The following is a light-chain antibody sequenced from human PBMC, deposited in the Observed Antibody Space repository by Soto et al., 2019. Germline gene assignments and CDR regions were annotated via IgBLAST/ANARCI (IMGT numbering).Light chain of an antibody. CDR2: DVS. CDR3: SSHASRSTLI. Sequence: QSVLTQPASVSGSPGQSITISCTGTSSDVGAYNHVSWYQQHPGKAPKVMIYDVSNRPSGVSNRFSGSRSGNTAALSFSGLKAEDEADYYCSSHASRSTLIFGGGNK. V-gene: IGLV2-14*03. J-gene: IGLJ2*01. CDR1: SSDVGAYNH.